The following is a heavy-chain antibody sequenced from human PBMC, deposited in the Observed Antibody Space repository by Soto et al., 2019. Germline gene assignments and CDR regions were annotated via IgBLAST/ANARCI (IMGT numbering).Heavy chain of an antibody. V-gene: IGHV4-59*08. CDR2: IYYSGTT. Sequence: QVQLQESGPGLVKPSETLSLTCTVSGASMSNYFWEWIRQSPGKGLEWIAYIYYSGTTYYNPSLKSRVTMSVDTAKNQFSLKLSSVTAADAAVYYCAAYDSSGYIWGQGTLVTVSS. CDR3: AAYDSSGYI. CDR1: GASMSNYF. J-gene: IGHJ4*02. D-gene: IGHD3-22*01.